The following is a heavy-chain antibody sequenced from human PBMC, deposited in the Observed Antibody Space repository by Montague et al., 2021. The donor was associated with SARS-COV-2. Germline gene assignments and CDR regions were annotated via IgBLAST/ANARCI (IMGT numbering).Heavy chain of an antibody. CDR1: GGFITSSAFI. V-gene: IGHV4-31*03. Sequence: TLSLTCTVYGGFITSSAFIWTWSRRLPGKGLEWVDYIDEGENTYNXPCLKSRLSISVDTSKNQISLNLTSVTAADTADCYCAAFAVTARKKIDYWGQGTLAPVSS. CDR3: AAFAVTARKKIDY. J-gene: IGHJ4*02. D-gene: IGHD2-21*02. CDR2: IDEGENT.